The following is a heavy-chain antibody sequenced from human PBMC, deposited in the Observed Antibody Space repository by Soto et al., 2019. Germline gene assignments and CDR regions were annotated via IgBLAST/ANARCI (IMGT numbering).Heavy chain of an antibody. J-gene: IGHJ6*02. CDR1: GGSVNSGDYY. D-gene: IGHD2-2*01. Sequence: SETLSLTCTVSGGSVNSGDYYWSWIRQPPGKVLEWIGYIYYSGSTNYNPSLKSRVTISVHTSKNQFSLKLRSVTAADTAVYYCARRVRDIVVVAAPRPHYYDMDVWGQGTTVTVSS. CDR2: IYYSGST. V-gene: IGHV4-61*08. CDR3: ARRVRDIVVVAAPRPHYYDMDV.